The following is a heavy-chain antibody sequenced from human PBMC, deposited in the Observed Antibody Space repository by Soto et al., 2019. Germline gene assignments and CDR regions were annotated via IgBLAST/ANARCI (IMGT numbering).Heavy chain of an antibody. Sequence: GGSLRLSCAASGFTFSSYGRHWVRQAPGKGLEWVAVISYDGSNKYYADSVKGRFTISRDNSKNTLYLQMNSLRAEDTAVYYCAKGLRAVAGTLDFQHWGQGTLVTVSS. D-gene: IGHD6-19*01. V-gene: IGHV3-30*18. CDR3: AKGLRAVAGTLDFQH. CDR1: GFTFSSYG. CDR2: ISYDGSNK. J-gene: IGHJ1*01.